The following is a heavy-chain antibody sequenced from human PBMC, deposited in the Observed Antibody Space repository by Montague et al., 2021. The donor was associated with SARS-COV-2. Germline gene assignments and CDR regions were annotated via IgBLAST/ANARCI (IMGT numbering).Heavy chain of an antibody. J-gene: IGHJ4*02. CDR2: VYHSGYT. Sequence: SETLSLTCSVYGFSISSGFYWDWIRQSPGKGPEWIGTVYHSGYTXYNPSLKGRVTVSIDTSKNQFSLTVTSVTAADTAVYFCARRGYTGSDYFDYWGQGTLVTVSS. D-gene: IGHD5-12*01. V-gene: IGHV4-38-2*01. CDR3: ARRGYTGSDYFDY. CDR1: GFSISSGFY.